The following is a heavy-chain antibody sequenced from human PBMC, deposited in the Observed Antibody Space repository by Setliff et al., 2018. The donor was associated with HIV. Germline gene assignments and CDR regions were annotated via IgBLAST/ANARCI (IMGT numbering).Heavy chain of an antibody. CDR1: GLTFNRYW. Sequence: RLSCVASGLTFNRYWMSWVRQVPGKGLEWVSNTKYDGSESYYVDSVKGRFTISRDNAKNTVYLQMNSLRAEDTAVYYCSRSQGIGNYYMDGWGTGTTVTVSS. D-gene: IGHD2-15*01. CDR2: TKYDGSES. V-gene: IGHV3-7*01. CDR3: SRSQGIGNYYMDG. J-gene: IGHJ6*03.